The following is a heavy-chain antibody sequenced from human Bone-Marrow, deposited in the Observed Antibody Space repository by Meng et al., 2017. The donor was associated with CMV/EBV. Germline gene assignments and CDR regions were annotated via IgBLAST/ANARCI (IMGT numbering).Heavy chain of an antibody. V-gene: IGHV5-51*01. CDR1: GYSFTSYW. CDR2: IYPGDSDT. CDR3: ARQGPVVPAAIRNYYYGMDV. Sequence: GESLKISWQGSGYSFTSYWIGWVRQMPGKGLEWMGIIYPGDSDTRYSPSFQGQVTISADKSISTAYLQWSSLKASDTAMYYCARQGPVVPAAIRNYYYGMDVWGQGTTVTVSS. J-gene: IGHJ6*02. D-gene: IGHD2-2*02.